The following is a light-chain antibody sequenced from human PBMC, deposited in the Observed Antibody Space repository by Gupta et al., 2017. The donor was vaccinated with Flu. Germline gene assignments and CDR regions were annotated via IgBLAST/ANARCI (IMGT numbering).Light chain of an antibody. CDR1: NIGSLS. J-gene: IGLJ1*01. Sequence: SSVLTPPPSVSVAPGHTARITCGGDNIGSLSVHWSQQKTGQAPVVVVYDDSDRPSGIPERISGSNSGRTATRTISRVEAEEEADYYCQVWDRSGDRPVGVFGTGTKVTVL. V-gene: IGLV3-21*02. CDR3: QVWDRSGDRPVGV. CDR2: DDS.